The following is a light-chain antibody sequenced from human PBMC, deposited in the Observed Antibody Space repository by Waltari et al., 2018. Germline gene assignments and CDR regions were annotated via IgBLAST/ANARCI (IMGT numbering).Light chain of an antibody. J-gene: IGLJ2*01. CDR1: SSDVGSFDL. CDR3: CSYESPNTWV. CDR2: EVR. Sequence: QSALTQPASVSGCPGQSITISCTGTSSDVGSFDLVSWYRHHPGKAPELIIYEVRKRPSGVSNRFSGSYSGNTASLTISGLQAEDEADYYCCSYESPNTWVFGGGTKLTVL. V-gene: IGLV2-23*02.